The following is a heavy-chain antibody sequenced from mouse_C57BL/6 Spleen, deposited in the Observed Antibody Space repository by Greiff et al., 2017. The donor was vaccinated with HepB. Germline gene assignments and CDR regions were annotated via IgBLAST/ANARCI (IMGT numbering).Heavy chain of an antibody. Sequence: LVESGPELVKPGASVKISCKASGYSFTGYYMNWVKQSPEKSLEWIGEINPSTGGTTYNQKFKAKATLTVDKSSSTAYMQLKSLTSEDSAVYYCARGYYGSFWYFDVWGTGTTVTVSS. CDR3: ARGYYGSFWYFDV. D-gene: IGHD1-1*01. CDR2: INPSTGGT. J-gene: IGHJ1*03. V-gene: IGHV1-42*01. CDR1: GYSFTGYY.